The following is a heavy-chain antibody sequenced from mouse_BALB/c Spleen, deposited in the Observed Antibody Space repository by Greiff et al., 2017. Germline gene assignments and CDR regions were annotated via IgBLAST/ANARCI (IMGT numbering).Heavy chain of an antibody. V-gene: IGHV7-3*02. J-gene: IGHJ4*01. Sequence: DVKLVESGGGLVQPGGSLRLSCATSGFTFTDYYMSWVRQTPGTALEWLGFIRNKANGYTTEYSASVKGRFTISRDNSQSILYLQMNTLRAEDSATYYCARDIGHYYGYDAMDYWGQGTSVTVSS. D-gene: IGHD1-2*01. CDR2: IRNKANGYTT. CDR1: GFTFTDYY. CDR3: ARDIGHYYGYDAMDY.